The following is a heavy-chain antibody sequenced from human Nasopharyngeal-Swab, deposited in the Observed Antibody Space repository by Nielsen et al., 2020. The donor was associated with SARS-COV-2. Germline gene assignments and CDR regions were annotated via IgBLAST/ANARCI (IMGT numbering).Heavy chain of an antibody. V-gene: IGHV3-74*01. CDR2: IDTDGTIT. D-gene: IGHD2-15*01. Sequence: GESLKISCAASGFTFSTYWMHWVRQPPGKGLLWVSCIDTDGTITDYADSVKGRFTISRDNAKNTLYLQMNSLRAEDTAVYYCARDVGGRDNYWGQGALVTVSS. CDR1: GFTFSTYW. J-gene: IGHJ4*02. CDR3: ARDVGGRDNY.